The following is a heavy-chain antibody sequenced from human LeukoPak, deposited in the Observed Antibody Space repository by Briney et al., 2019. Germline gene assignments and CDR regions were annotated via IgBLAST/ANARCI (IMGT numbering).Heavy chain of an antibody. D-gene: IGHD6-6*01. CDR1: GFTVSSSY. V-gene: IGHV3-23*01. CDR2: ISGSGGST. J-gene: IGHJ4*02. CDR3: AKFSSSQMHYFDS. Sequence: PGGSLRLSCAASGFTVSSSYMNWVRQAPGKGLEWVSAISGSGGSTYYADSVKGRFTISRDNSKNMVYLQMNSLRAEDTAVFYCAKFSSSQMHYFDSWGQGTLVTVSS.